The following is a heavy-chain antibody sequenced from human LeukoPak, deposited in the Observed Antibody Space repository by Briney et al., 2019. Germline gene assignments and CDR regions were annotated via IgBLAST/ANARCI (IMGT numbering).Heavy chain of an antibody. Sequence: GGSLRLSCTASGFMFSNYWMAWVRQVPGKGLEWLANIKPDGSDKYYVDSVKGRFTISRDNAKNSLYLQMSSLGAEDTAVYYCARRDTPTKWYYYIDVWGKGTTVRVSS. CDR1: GFMFSNYW. V-gene: IGHV3-7*01. D-gene: IGHD2-15*01. J-gene: IGHJ6*03. CDR2: IKPDGSDK. CDR3: ARRDTPTKWYYYIDV.